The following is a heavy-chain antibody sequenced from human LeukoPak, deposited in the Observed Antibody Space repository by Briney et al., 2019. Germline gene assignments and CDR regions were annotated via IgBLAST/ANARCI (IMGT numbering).Heavy chain of an antibody. J-gene: IGHJ4*02. CDR3: ARDPPNWRGLCWY. V-gene: IGHV3-48*04. CDR1: GFTSSTAW. CDR2: ISSSSSTI. D-gene: IGHD1-20*01. Sequence: GGSLRLSCEVSGFTSSTAWLTWVRQAPGKGLEWVSYISSSSSTIYYADSVKGRFTISRDNAKNSLYLQMNSLRAEDTAVYYCARDPPNWRGLCWYWGQGTLVTVSS.